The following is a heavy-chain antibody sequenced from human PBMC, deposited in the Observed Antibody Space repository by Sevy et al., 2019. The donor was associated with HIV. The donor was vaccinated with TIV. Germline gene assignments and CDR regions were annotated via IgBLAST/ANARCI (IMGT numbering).Heavy chain of an antibody. J-gene: IGHJ4*02. CDR2: IWSDGAYQ. CDR3: ARGGYYYDNAAYYALDS. Sequence: GGSLRLSCAATGFTFSNYAMHWVRQAPGKGMERVASIWSDGAYQYHGDSVKGRFTISRDNSKNTLYLQMNNVRVEDTAVYYCARGGYYYDNAAYYALDSWGQGTLVTVSS. CDR1: GFTFSNYA. D-gene: IGHD3-22*01. V-gene: IGHV3-33*01.